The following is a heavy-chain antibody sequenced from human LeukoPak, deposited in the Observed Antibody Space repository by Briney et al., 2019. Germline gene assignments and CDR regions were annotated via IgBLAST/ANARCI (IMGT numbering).Heavy chain of an antibody. D-gene: IGHD1-26*01. Sequence: GGSLRLSCTASGFTFGDYAMSWVRQAPGKGLEWVGFIRSRPYGGTTEYAASVKGRFTILRDDSKSIAFLQMNSLKTEDTAVYYCTSDRVGATSPFDYWGQGTLVTVSS. CDR1: GFTFGDYA. J-gene: IGHJ4*02. CDR3: TSDRVGATSPFDY. V-gene: IGHV3-49*04. CDR2: IRSRPYGGTT.